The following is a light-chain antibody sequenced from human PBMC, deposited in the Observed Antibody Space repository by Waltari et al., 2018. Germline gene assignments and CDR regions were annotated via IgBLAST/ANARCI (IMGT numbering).Light chain of an antibody. CDR3: QQRGKA. Sequence: DIVLTQSPDTLSLSPGERATLSCRASQSVSSYLAWYPQKPGQAPRLRIYDASNRATGLPARFSGSGSVTDFTLTISSLEPEDFAVYYCQQRGKAFGQGTRLEIK. CDR2: DAS. J-gene: IGKJ5*01. CDR1: QSVSSY. V-gene: IGKV3-11*01.